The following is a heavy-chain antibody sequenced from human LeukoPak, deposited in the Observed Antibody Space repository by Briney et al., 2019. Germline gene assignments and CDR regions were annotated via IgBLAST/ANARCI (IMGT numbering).Heavy chain of an antibody. V-gene: IGHV1-2*02. CDR3: ARDEYVAVASTESFMFDH. CDR1: GYTFTGYY. J-gene: IGHJ4*02. CDR2: INPNSGGT. D-gene: IGHD6-19*01. Sequence: ASVKVSCKASGYTFTGYYMHWVRQAPGQGLEWMGWINPNSGGTNYAQKFQGRGTMTRDTSISTAYMELSRLRSDDTAVYYCARDEYVAVASTESFMFDHWGQGNLVTVSS.